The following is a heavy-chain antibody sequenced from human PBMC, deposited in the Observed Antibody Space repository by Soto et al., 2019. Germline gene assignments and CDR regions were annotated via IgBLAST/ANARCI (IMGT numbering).Heavy chain of an antibody. Sequence: QVQLVQSGAEVKKPGASVKVSCKASGYTFTSYGISWVRQAPGQGLEWMGWISVYNGNTNYAQKLQGRVTMTTDTSTSTADMDLRSLRSDDTAVYYCARGYRSHGEGSMPFDYWGQGTLVTVSS. V-gene: IGHV1-18*04. CDR1: GYTFTSYG. CDR2: ISVYNGNT. D-gene: IGHD6-13*01. J-gene: IGHJ4*02. CDR3: ARGYRSHGEGSMPFDY.